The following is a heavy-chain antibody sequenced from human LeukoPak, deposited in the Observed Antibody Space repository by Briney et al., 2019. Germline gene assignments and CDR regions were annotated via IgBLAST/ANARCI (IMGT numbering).Heavy chain of an antibody. D-gene: IGHD2-15*01. CDR2: INGGGTDT. J-gene: IGHJ4*02. CDR1: GFTFTGYT. CDR3: AKGSSGGWPYYFDH. V-gene: IGHV3-23*01. Sequence: PGGSLRHSCAAPGFTFTGYTMSRVRQAPGKGLDWLSAINGGGTDTYNADSVKGRFTISRDNSKNTLYLQMNSLRAEDTAIYYCAKGSSGGWPYYFDHWGQGTLVTVSS.